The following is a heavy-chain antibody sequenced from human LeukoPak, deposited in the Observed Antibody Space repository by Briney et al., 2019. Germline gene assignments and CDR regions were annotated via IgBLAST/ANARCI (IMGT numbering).Heavy chain of an antibody. D-gene: IGHD6-19*01. V-gene: IGHV1-69*13. J-gene: IGHJ4*02. CDR3: TRTFAVAGIPSPGY. CDR1: GGTFSSYA. Sequence: GASVKVSCKASGGTFSSYAISWVRQAPGQGLEWMGGIIPIFGTANYAQKFQGRVTITADESTSTAYMELSSLRSEDTAVYYCTRTFAVAGIPSPGYWGQGTLVTVSS. CDR2: IIPIFGTA.